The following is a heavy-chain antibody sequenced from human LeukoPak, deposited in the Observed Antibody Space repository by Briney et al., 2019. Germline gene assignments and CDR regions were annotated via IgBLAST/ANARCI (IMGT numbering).Heavy chain of an antibody. V-gene: IGHV1-69*04. J-gene: IGHJ4*02. D-gene: IGHD2-2*01. Sequence: ASVKVSCKASGGTFSSYAISWVRQAPGQGLEWMGRIIPILGIANYAQKFQGRVTITADKSTSTAYMELSSLRSEDTAVYYCAKDLVVPAAPFDYWGQGTLVTVSS. CDR3: AKDLVVPAAPFDY. CDR2: IIPILGIA. CDR1: GGTFSSYA.